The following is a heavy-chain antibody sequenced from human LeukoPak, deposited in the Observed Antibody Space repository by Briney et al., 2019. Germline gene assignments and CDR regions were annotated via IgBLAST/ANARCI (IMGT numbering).Heavy chain of an antibody. J-gene: IGHJ4*02. V-gene: IGHV3-30*04. D-gene: IGHD5-12*01. Sequence: QPGRSLRLSCAASGFTFSSYAMHWVRQAPGKGLEWVALISFDGSDKSYGTSVKGRFTISRDNSKNTVSLRMNSLRVEDTGMYYCVKDLKGYEEVWGQGTLVTVSS. CDR3: VKDLKGYEEV. CDR1: GFTFSSYA. CDR2: ISFDGSDK.